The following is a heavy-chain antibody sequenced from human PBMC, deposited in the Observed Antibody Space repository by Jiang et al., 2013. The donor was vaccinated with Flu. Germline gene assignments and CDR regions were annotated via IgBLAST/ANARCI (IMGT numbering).Heavy chain of an antibody. D-gene: IGHD6-13*01. CDR3: ARELAGIGTAGMIY. V-gene: IGHV3-33*01. Sequence: LVESGGGVVQPGRSLRLSCAASGFTFSNYAMHWVRQAPGKGLEWVAVIWNDGNKKYYADSVKGRFTVSRDSSKNTQFLEMNSLRAEDTAVYYCARELAGIGTAGMIYWGQGTLVRVSS. CDR1: GFTFSNYA. CDR2: IWNDGNKK. J-gene: IGHJ4*02.